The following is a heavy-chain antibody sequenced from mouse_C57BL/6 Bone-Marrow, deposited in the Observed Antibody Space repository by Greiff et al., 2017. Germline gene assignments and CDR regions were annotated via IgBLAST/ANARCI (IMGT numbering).Heavy chain of an antibody. CDR1: GFTFSDYG. V-gene: IGHV5-17*01. Sequence: EVQRVEPGGGLVKPGGSLKLSCAASGFTFSDYGMHWVRQAPEKGLEWVAYISSGSSNIYYAETVKGRFTISIDNAKNTLFLQMTSLRSEDPAMYYCASYGSGFAYWGQGTLVTVSA. CDR2: ISSGSSNI. D-gene: IGHD1-1*01. CDR3: ASYGSGFAY. J-gene: IGHJ3*01.